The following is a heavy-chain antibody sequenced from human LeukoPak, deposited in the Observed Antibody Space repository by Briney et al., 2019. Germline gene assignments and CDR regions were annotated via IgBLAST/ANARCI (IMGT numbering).Heavy chain of an antibody. D-gene: IGHD3-3*01. CDR1: GFTFDDYG. Sequence: GGSLRLSCAASGFTFDDYGMSWVRQAPGKGLEWVSGINWNGGSTGYADSVKGRFTISRDNAKNSLYLQMNSLRAEDTALYYCARVPTYYDLWSGYATLGAFDIWGQGTMVTVSS. J-gene: IGHJ3*02. CDR2: INWNGGST. V-gene: IGHV3-20*04. CDR3: ARVPTYYDLWSGYATLGAFDI.